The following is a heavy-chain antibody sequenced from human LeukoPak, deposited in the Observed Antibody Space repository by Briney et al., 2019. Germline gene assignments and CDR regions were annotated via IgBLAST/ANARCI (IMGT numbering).Heavy chain of an antibody. CDR1: GFTFRNYG. V-gene: IGHV3-33*01. CDR2: IWYDGSNK. CDR3: ARGRPHGNDY. J-gene: IGHJ4*02. D-gene: IGHD4-23*01. Sequence: PGGSLRLSCAASGFTFRNYGMNWVRQAPGKGLEWVTIIWYDGSNKYYADSVKGRFIISRDNSKNTLYLQMNSLRVEDTAVYYCARGRPHGNDYWGQGTLVTVSS.